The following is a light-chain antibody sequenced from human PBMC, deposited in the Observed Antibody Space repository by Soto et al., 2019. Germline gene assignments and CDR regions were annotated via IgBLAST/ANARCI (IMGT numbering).Light chain of an antibody. V-gene: IGKV1-27*01. J-gene: IGKJ3*01. CDR2: AAS. CDR3: PKYNSAPHT. CDR1: QGISNY. Sequence: DIQMTQSPSSLSASVGDRVTITCRASQGISNYLAWYQQKPGKVPKLLIYAASTLQSGVPSRFSGSGSGTDFTLTISSLQPEDVSTYYCPKYNSAPHTFGPWTKVDIK.